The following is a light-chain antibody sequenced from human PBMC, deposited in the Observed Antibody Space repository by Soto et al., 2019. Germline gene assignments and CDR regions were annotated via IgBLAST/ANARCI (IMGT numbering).Light chain of an antibody. CDR2: GAS. J-gene: IGKJ5*01. Sequence: EIVMTQSPATLSVSLGERVTLSCRASQSVSSYLAWYQHKPGQPPRLLIYGASTRATNIPARFSGSGSGTDFTLTISNLQPEDFAVSFCQQCNGWPLFTFGQVTRLEI. V-gene: IGKV3-15*01. CDR1: QSVSSY. CDR3: QQCNGWPLFT.